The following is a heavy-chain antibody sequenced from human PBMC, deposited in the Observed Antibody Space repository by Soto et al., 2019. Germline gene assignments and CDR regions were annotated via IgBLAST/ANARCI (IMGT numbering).Heavy chain of an antibody. CDR1: GGALVRDG. CDR2: IIPLFATP. V-gene: IGHV1-69*13. D-gene: IGHD2-15*01. CDR3: ARALGLSYFDS. J-gene: IGHJ4*02. Sequence: PVKVSCKASGGALVRDGLSWVRQAPGQGLEWMGGIIPLFATPKYAQKFQGRVTVTVDEDTNTAYMEMRRLRSEDTAVYFCARALGLSYFDSWGQGTLVTVSS.